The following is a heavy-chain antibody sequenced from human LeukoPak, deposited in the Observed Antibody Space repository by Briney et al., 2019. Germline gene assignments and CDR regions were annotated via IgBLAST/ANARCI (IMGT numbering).Heavy chain of an antibody. CDR1: GGSISSYY. J-gene: IGHJ4*02. CDR2: IFYSGST. V-gene: IGHV4-59*01. CDR3: GGSGSGYDEFDY. D-gene: IGHD5-12*01. Sequence: SETLSLTCTVSGGSISSYYWSWIRQPPGRGLEWIGYIFYSGSTNYNPSLKSRVTISVDTSKNQFSLKLSSMTAADTAVYYCGGSGSGYDEFDYWGQGTLVTVSS.